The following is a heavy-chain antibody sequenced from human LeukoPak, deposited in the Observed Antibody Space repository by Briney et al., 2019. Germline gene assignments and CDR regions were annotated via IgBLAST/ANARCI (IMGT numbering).Heavy chain of an antibody. D-gene: IGHD1-26*01. Sequence: PGGSLRLSCAASGFTFSSYEMNWVRQAPGKGLEWVSYISSSSSTIYYADSVKGRFTISRDNAKNSLYLQMNSLRAEDTAVYYCARDGELLRIGGFDYWGQGTLVTVSS. CDR2: ISSSSSTI. CDR3: ARDGELLRIGGFDY. J-gene: IGHJ4*02. V-gene: IGHV3-48*01. CDR1: GFTFSSYE.